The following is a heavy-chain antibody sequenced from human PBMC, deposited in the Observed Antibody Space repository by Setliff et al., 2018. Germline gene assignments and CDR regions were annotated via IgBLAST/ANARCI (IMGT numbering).Heavy chain of an antibody. CDR1: GYTFTSFF. J-gene: IGHJ5*02. CDR2: INSNSGST. D-gene: IGHD3-16*01. Sequence: ASVKVSCKASGYTFTSFFHQWVRQAPGQGLEWLGWINSNSGSTTYAQKFQGRVTMTRDTSINTVYMELKSLTSDDSAVYYCARDGISWLMWFDPWGQGTLVTV. V-gene: IGHV1-2*02. CDR3: ARDGISWLMWFDP.